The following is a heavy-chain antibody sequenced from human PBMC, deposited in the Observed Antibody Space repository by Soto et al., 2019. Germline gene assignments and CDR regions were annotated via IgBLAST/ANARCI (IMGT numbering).Heavy chain of an antibody. J-gene: IGHJ4*02. D-gene: IGHD2-2*01. CDR1: GGSFSGYY. V-gene: IGHV4-34*01. CDR2: INHSGST. CDR3: ARGILGYCSSTSCSPYFDY. Sequence: SETLSLTCAVYGGSFSGYYWSWIRQPPGKGLEWIGEINHSGSTNYNPSLKSRVTISVDTSKNQFSLKLSSVTAADTAVYYCARGILGYCSSTSCSPYFDYWGQGTLVTVSS.